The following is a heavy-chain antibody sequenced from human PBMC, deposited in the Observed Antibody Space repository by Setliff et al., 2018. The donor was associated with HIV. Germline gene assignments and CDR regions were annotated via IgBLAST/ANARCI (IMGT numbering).Heavy chain of an antibody. CDR3: APIDPFPHDYSNSSFDY. J-gene: IGHJ4*02. V-gene: IGHV1-69*13. Sequence: GASVKVSCKASGGTFSSYAISWVRQAPGQGLEWMGGIIPIFGTAYYAQKFQGRVTITADESTSTAYMELSSLRSEDTAVYYCAPIDPFPHDYSNSSFDYWGQGTLVTVSS. D-gene: IGHD4-4*01. CDR2: IIPIFGTA. CDR1: GGTFSSYA.